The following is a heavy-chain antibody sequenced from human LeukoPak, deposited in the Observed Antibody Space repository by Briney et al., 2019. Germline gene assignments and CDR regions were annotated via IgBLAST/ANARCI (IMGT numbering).Heavy chain of an antibody. D-gene: IGHD2-8*02. CDR3: ARVIPGNWFDP. Sequence: SETLSLTCTVSGDSISSGVYYWSWIRQPAGKGLEWIGRIYTSGSTNYNPSLKSRVTISLDTPKNQFSLKLTSVTATDTAVYFCARVIPGNWFDPWGQGTLVTVSS. CDR2: IYTSGST. J-gene: IGHJ5*02. V-gene: IGHV4-61*02. CDR1: GDSISSGVYY.